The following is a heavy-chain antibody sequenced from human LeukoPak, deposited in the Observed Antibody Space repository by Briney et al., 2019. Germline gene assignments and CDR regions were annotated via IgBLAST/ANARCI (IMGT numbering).Heavy chain of an antibody. D-gene: IGHD2-2*01. Sequence: SETLSLTCAVYGGSFSGYYWSWIRQPPGKGLEWIGEINHSGSTNYNPSLKSRVTISVDTSKNQFSLKLSSVTAADTAVYYCASTIVVVPAAMPLDPWGQGTLVTVSS. V-gene: IGHV4-34*01. J-gene: IGHJ5*02. CDR1: GGSFSGYY. CDR2: INHSGST. CDR3: ASTIVVVPAAMPLDP.